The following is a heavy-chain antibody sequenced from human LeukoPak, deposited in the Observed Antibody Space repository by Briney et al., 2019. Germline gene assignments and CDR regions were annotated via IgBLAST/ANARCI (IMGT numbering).Heavy chain of an antibody. CDR2: ISTGNGNT. CDR1: ASTFITYA. V-gene: IGHV1-3*03. CDR3: ARENYYRIGRFDRAYLDD. D-gene: IGHD3-10*01. J-gene: IGHJ4*02. Sequence: ASVKVSCKASASTFITYAIHWVRQAPGQGLEWMGWISTGNGNTRYSKAFQDRVTITRDTAASTVYMELRGMRSEDMAVYYCARENYYRIGRFDRAYLDDWGQGTQVTVSS.